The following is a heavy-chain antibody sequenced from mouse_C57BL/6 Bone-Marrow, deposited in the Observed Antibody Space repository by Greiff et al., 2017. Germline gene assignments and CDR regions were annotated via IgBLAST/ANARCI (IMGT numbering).Heavy chain of an antibody. Sequence: QVHLQQSGAELARPGASVKLSCKASGYTFTSYGISWVKQRTGQGLEWIGEIYPRSGNTYYNEKFKGKATLTADKSSSTAYMELRSLTSEDSAADFCSALVYYAMDYWGQGTSVTVSS. J-gene: IGHJ4*01. CDR3: SALVYYAMDY. CDR1: GYTFTSYG. V-gene: IGHV1-81*01. CDR2: IYPRSGNT. D-gene: IGHD4-1*01.